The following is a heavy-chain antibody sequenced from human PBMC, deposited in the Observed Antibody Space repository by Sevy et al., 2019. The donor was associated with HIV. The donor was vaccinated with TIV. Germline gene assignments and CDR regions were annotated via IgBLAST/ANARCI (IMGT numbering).Heavy chain of an antibody. CDR2: IYYTGST. CDR3: ARAPPVPRGDDSLNWFDP. CDR1: GGSISAYY. Sequence: SETLSLTCTVFGGSISAYYWSWIRQSPGKGLEYIGYIYYTGSTYYNPSLKSRVTISIDTSKNQVSLRLTLVTAADTAMYYCARAPPVPRGDDSLNWFDPWGQGTLVTVSS. V-gene: IGHV4-59*01. D-gene: IGHD5-12*01. J-gene: IGHJ5*02.